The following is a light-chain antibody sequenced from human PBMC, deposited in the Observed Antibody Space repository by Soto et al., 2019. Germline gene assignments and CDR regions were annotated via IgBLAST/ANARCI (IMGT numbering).Light chain of an antibody. Sequence: DVLTAPLGERATITCKSSQSVLSSSNNKNYLDWYQRKPGQAPKLLISWASTRESGVPERFSGSGSGTDFTLTISSLQAEDMAIYYCQQYYSLPITFGQGTRLAIK. CDR3: QQYYSLPIT. CDR1: QSVLSSSNNKNY. V-gene: IGKV4-1*01. J-gene: IGKJ5*01. CDR2: WAS.